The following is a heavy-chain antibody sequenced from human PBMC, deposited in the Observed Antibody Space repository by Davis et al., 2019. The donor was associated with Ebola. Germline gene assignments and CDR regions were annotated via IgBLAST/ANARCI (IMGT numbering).Heavy chain of an antibody. CDR3: ARDDAGYSYGNFDC. Sequence: PGGSLRLSCAASGFTFSSYAMHWVRQAPGKGLEWVANIKQDGSERYYVDSVKGRFTISRDNAKNSLYLQMNSLRAEDTAIYYCARDDAGYSYGNFDCWGQGTLVTVSS. J-gene: IGHJ4*02. D-gene: IGHD5-18*01. CDR1: GFTFSSYA. CDR2: IKQDGSER. V-gene: IGHV3-7*01.